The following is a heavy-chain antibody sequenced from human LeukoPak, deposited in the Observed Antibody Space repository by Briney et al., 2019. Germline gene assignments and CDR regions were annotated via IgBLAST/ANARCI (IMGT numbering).Heavy chain of an antibody. D-gene: IGHD3-3*01. J-gene: IGHJ4*02. V-gene: IGHV4-39*01. CDR2: IYYSGST. CDR1: GSSISSSSYY. CDR3: ASHGSLFWSGYYFDY. Sequence: PSETLSLTCTVSGSSISSSSYYWGWIRQPPGKGLEWIGSIYYSGSTYYNPSLKSRVTISVDTSKNQFSLKLSSVTAADTAVYYCASHGSLFWSGYYFDYWGQGTLVTVSS.